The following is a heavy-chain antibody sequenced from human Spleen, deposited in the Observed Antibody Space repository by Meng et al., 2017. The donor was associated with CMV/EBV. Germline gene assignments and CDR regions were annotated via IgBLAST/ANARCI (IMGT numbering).Heavy chain of an antibody. CDR1: Y. CDR3: ARHIGSYYDYVWGSYRPTSGGWFDP. CDR2: IYYSGST. V-gene: IGHV4-39*01. J-gene: IGHJ5*02. Sequence: YWGWLRPPPGQGLEWIGSIYYSGSTYYNPSLKSRVTLSVDTSKNQFSLKLSSVTAADTAVYYCARHIGSYYDYVWGSYRPTSGGWFDPWGQGTLVTVSS. D-gene: IGHD3-16*02.